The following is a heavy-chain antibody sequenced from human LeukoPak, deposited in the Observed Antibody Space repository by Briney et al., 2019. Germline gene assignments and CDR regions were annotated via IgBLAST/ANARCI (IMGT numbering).Heavy chain of an antibody. D-gene: IGHD3-10*01. V-gene: IGHV4-4*09. CDR2: IYTSGST. CDR3: ARQPGDDAFDI. CDR1: GGSISSYY. J-gene: IGHJ3*02. Sequence: PSETLSLTCTVSGGSISSYYWSWIRQPPGKGLEWIGYIYTSGSTNYNPSLKSRVTISVDTSKNQFSLKLSSVTAADTAVYYCARQPGDDAFDIWGQGTMVTVS.